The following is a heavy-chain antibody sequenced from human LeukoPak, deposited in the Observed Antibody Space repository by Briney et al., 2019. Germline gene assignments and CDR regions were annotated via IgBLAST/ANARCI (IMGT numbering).Heavy chain of an antibody. J-gene: IGHJ5*02. CDR1: GFTFSSYS. D-gene: IGHD3-22*01. V-gene: IGHV3-21*01. CDR2: ISSSSSYI. CDR3: ARASYDSSGYYSGRFDP. Sequence: GGSLRLSCAASGFTFSSYSMNWVRQAPGKGLEWVSSISSSSSYIYYADPVKGRFTISRDNAKNSLYLQMNSLRAEDTAAYYCARASYDSSGYYSGRFDPWGQGTLVTVSS.